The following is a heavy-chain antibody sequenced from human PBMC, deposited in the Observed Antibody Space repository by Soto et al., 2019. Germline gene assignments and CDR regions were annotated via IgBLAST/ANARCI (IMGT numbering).Heavy chain of an antibody. J-gene: IGHJ6*02. CDR2: INSDGSST. D-gene: IGHD2-21*02. Sequence: EVQLLDSGGHLVQPGGSLRLSCAASGFTFSTYAMNWVRQAPGKRLVWVSRINSDGSSTSYADSVKGRFTISRDNAKNTLYLQMNSLRAEDTAVYYCARDWDCGGDCRYYYGMDVWGQGTTVTVSS. CDR3: ARDWDCGGDCRYYYGMDV. CDR1: GFTFSTYA. V-gene: IGHV3-74*01.